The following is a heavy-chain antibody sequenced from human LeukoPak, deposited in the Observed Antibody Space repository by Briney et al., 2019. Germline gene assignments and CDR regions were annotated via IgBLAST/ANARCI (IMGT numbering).Heavy chain of an antibody. D-gene: IGHD5-18*01. CDR2: ITSNGGSA. CDR3: AKDQGYSYGIDY. V-gene: IGHV3-64*04. Sequence: GGSLRLSCSASGFTFSNYWMSWVRQAPGKGLEYVSAITSNGGSAYYADSVKGRFTTSRDNSKNTLYLQMNGLRAEDTAVYYCAKDQGYSYGIDYWGQGTLVTVSS. CDR1: GFTFSNYW. J-gene: IGHJ4*02.